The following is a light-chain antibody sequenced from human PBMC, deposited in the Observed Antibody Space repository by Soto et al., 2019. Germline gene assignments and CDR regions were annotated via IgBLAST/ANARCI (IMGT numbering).Light chain of an antibody. V-gene: IGKV4-1*01. Sequence: SCWSSQSVLSTSNNRNCLAWYRQNPGQPPKLLLYWASTRESGVPDRFRGSGSGTDFTLTISSLQAEDVAVYYCQQYVSIPLTFGGGTKVEIK. CDR3: QQYVSIPLT. J-gene: IGKJ4*01. CDR2: WAS. CDR1: QSVLSTSNNRNC.